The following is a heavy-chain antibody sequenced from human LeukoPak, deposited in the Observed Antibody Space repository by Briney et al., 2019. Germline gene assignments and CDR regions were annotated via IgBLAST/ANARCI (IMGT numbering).Heavy chain of an antibody. J-gene: IGHJ4*02. D-gene: IGHD6-19*01. CDR2: IYHSGST. Sequence: PSGTLSLTCAVSGGSISSSNWWSWVRQPPGKGLEWIGEIYHSGSTNYNPSPKSRVTISVDKSKNQFSLKLSSVTAADTAVYYCAREKGIAVAGSFDYWGQGTLVTVSS. CDR1: GGSISSSNW. CDR3: AREKGIAVAGSFDY. V-gene: IGHV4-4*02.